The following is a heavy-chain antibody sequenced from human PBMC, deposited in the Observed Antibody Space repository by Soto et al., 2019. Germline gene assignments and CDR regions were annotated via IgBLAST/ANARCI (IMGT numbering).Heavy chain of an antibody. J-gene: IGHJ4*02. Sequence: QVQLVESGGGVVQPGRSLRLSCAASGFTFSSYAMHWVRQAPGKGLEWVAVISYDGSNKYYADSVKGRFTISRDNSKNTLYMQKTSKRAEEKVEYYCAKDGEVYTGTSAPVGGGKYFDYWGQGTLVTVSS. CDR1: GFTFSSYA. CDR2: ISYDGSNK. V-gene: IGHV3-30-3*02. D-gene: IGHD5-18*01. CDR3: AKDGEVYTGTSAPVGGGKYFDY.